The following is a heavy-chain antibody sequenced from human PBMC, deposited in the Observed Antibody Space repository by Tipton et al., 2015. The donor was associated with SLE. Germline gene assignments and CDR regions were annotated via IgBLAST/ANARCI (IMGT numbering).Heavy chain of an antibody. CDR1: GFTFSNYA. D-gene: IGHD1-26*01. V-gene: IGHV3-30*04. Sequence: SLRLSCAASGFTFSNYAMHWVRQAPGKGLEWVAVISYDGSNRYYADSVKGRFTISRDNSKNTLYLQMNSLGAEDTAVYYCARRIGSYYGMDVWGQGTTVTVSS. CDR3: ARRIGSYYGMDV. J-gene: IGHJ6*02. CDR2: ISYDGSNR.